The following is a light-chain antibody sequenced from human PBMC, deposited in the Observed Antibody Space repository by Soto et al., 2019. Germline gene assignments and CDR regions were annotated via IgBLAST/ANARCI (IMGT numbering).Light chain of an antibody. J-gene: IGKJ2*01. CDR3: QRYGDSPPNT. CDR2: AAS. CDR1: QRVNSRF. Sequence: EIVWTQSPGTLSFSPGESATLSCRARQRVNSRFLAWYQHKPGQAPRLLSYAASTRATGIPDRFSGSASGTDFFTLTISRLEPEDFAVYYCQRYGDSPPNTFGQGTKLEIK. V-gene: IGKV3-20*01.